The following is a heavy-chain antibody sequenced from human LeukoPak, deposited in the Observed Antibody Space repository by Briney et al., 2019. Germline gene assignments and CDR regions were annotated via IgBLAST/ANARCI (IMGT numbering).Heavy chain of an antibody. J-gene: IGHJ3*02. Sequence: GSLRLSCAASGFTFSSYWMSWVRQAPGKGLEWVANIKQDGSEKYYVDSVKGRFTISRDNAKNSLYLQMNSLRAEDTAVYYCARDLYSSSTPRNDAFDIWGQGTMVTVSS. CDR3: ARDLYSSSTPRNDAFDI. D-gene: IGHD6-6*01. CDR1: GFTFSSYW. V-gene: IGHV3-7*01. CDR2: IKQDGSEK.